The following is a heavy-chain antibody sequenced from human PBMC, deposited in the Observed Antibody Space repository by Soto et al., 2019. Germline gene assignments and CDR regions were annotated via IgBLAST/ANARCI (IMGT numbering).Heavy chain of an antibody. CDR3: ARGNCSSPNCYSFSGYYGMDV. CDR1: GGSISSYY. Sequence: KASETLSLTCTVSGGSISSYYWSWIRQPAGKGLEWIGRIYTSGSTNYDPTPKSRVTMSLDTSKNQFSLKLTSVIAADSALYYCARGNCSSPNCYSFSGYYGMDVWGQGTTVTVSS. CDR2: IYTSGST. J-gene: IGHJ6*02. D-gene: IGHD2-2*01. V-gene: IGHV4-4*07.